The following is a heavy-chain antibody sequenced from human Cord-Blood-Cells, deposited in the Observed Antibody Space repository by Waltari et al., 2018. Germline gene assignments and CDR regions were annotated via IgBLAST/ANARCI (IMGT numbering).Heavy chain of an antibody. J-gene: IGHJ4*02. CDR1: GFPFSSYG. D-gene: IGHD3-3*01. CDR3: AKGGLRFLEWLLYYFDY. Sequence: QVQLVESGGGVVQPGRSLRLSCAASGFPFSSYGMHWVRQAPGKGLEWVAVISYDGSNKYYADSVKGRFTISRDNSKNTLYLQMNSLRAEDTAVYYCAKGGLRFLEWLLYYFDYWGQGTLVTVSS. V-gene: IGHV3-30*18. CDR2: ISYDGSNK.